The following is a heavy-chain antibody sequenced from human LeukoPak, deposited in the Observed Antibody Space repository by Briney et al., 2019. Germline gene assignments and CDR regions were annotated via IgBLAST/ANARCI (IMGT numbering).Heavy chain of an antibody. CDR1: GGSISSYY. J-gene: IGHJ4*02. Sequence: SETLSLTCTVSGGSISSYYWSWIRQPPGKGLEWIGYTYTSGSTNYNPSLKSRVTISVDTSKNQFSLKLSSVTAADTAVYYCARQLWGDYWGQGTLVTVSS. D-gene: IGHD5-18*01. V-gene: IGHV4-4*09. CDR2: TYTSGST. CDR3: ARQLWGDY.